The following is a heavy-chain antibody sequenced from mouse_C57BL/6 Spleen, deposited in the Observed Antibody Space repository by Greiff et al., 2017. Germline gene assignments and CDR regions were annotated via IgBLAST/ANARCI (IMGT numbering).Heavy chain of an antibody. CDR3: AANWDRDYAMDY. D-gene: IGHD4-1*01. CDR1: GFTFSDYG. CDR2: ISSGSSTI. Sequence: DVKLVESGGGLVKPGGSLKLSCAASGFTFSDYGMHWVRQAPEKGLEWVADISSGSSTIYYADTVKGRFPIARDNAQNTLFLQMTSLRSEDTAMYYCAANWDRDYAMDYWGQGTSVTVSS. V-gene: IGHV5-17*01. J-gene: IGHJ4*01.